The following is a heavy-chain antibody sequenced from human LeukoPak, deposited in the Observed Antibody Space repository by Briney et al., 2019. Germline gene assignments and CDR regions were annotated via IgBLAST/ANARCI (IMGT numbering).Heavy chain of an antibody. CDR3: AKDIYYGSGSYYNPAPVTHGMDV. V-gene: IGHV3-23*01. D-gene: IGHD3-10*01. CDR1: GFTFSSYA. Sequence: GGSLRLSCAASGFTFSSYAMSWVRQAPGKGLEWVSAISGSGGSTYYADSVKGRFTISRDNSKNTLYLQMNSLRAEDTAVYDCAKDIYYGSGSYYNPAPVTHGMDVWGQGTTVTVSS. CDR2: ISGSGGST. J-gene: IGHJ6*02.